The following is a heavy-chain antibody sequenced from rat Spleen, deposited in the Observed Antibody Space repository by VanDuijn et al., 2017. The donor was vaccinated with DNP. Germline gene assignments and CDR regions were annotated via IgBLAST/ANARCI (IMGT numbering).Heavy chain of an antibody. CDR1: GYSITGNY. CDR3: ARWSSYFDY. Sequence: EVQLQESGPGVVKPSQSLSLTCSVTGYSITGNYWDGIRKFPENEMDWMAYISYSGNTGYNPSLRGRISIKRDTSKNHFFLQFNSVTTEDAATNYCARWSSYFDYWGKGVMVTVSS. CDR2: ISYSGNT. V-gene: IGHV3-1*01. J-gene: IGHJ2*01.